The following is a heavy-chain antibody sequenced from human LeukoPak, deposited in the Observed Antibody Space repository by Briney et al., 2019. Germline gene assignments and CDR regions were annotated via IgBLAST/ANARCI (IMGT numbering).Heavy chain of an antibody. CDR3: ASFSIRTGAYYLDV. V-gene: IGHV3-48*04. CDR2: ISNNNRTT. J-gene: IGHJ6*03. D-gene: IGHD2/OR15-2a*01. CDR1: GVTFSIYS. Sequence: GGSLRLSCAASGVTFSIYSINWVRQAPGKGLEWVSYISNNNRTTYYADSVKGRFTISRDNAKNSLYLKMSSLRVEDSAVYYCASFSIRTGAYYLDVWGKGTTVAVSS.